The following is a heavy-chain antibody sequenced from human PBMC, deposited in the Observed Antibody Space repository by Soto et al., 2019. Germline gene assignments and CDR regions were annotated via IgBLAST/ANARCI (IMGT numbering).Heavy chain of an antibody. CDR2: ISRNSGSI. J-gene: IGHJ4*02. D-gene: IGHD2-2*01. CDR3: AKDIHCRSTSCYGGGLDY. V-gene: IGHV3-9*01. CDR1: GFTFDDYA. Sequence: EVQLVESGGGLVQPGRSLRLSCAASGFTFDDYAMHWVRQAPGKGLEWVSGISRNSGSIGYADSVKGRFTISRDNAKNSLYLQMNSLRAEDTALYYCAKDIHCRSTSCYGGGLDYWGQGTLVTVSS.